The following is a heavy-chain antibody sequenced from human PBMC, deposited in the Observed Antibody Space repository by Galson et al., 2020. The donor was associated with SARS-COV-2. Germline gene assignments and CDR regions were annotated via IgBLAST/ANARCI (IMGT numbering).Heavy chain of an antibody. CDR2: FDPEDGET. D-gene: IGHD3-22*01. CDR1: GYTLTELS. J-gene: IGHJ4*02. Sequence: ASVKVSCKVSGYTLTELSMHWVRQAPGKGLEWMGGFDPEDGETIYAQKFQGRVTMTEDTSTDTAYMELSSLRSEDTAVYYCATVSGYYLLRTFDYWGQGTLVTVSS. V-gene: IGHV1-24*01. CDR3: ATVSGYYLLRTFDY.